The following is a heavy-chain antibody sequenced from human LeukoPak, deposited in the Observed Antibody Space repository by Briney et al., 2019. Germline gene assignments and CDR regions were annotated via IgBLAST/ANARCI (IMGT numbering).Heavy chain of an antibody. CDR2: ISGSGGST. CDR1: GFTFSSYA. Sequence: GGSLRLSCAASGFTFSSYAMSWVRQAPGKGLEWVSAISGSGGSTYYADSVKGRFTISRDNSKNTLYLQMNSLRAEDTAVYYCARERYCGGDCYSFAFDIWGQGTMVTVSS. J-gene: IGHJ3*02. CDR3: ARERYCGGDCYSFAFDI. V-gene: IGHV3-23*01. D-gene: IGHD2-21*02.